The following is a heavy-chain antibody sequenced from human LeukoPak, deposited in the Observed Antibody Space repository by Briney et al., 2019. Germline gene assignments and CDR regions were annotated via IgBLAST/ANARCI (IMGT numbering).Heavy chain of an antibody. J-gene: IGHJ5*02. D-gene: IGHD3-10*01. V-gene: IGHV4-4*07. Sequence: SETLSLTCSVSGGSFSSYFWSWVRQPPGKGLEWIGRIYPSGNTNYNPSLKSRVTLSVDTSKTQFSLKLSSVTAADTAVYYCARDSGTTGEVKFDPWGQGTLVTVSS. CDR1: GGSFSSYF. CDR2: IYPSGNT. CDR3: ARDSGTTGEVKFDP.